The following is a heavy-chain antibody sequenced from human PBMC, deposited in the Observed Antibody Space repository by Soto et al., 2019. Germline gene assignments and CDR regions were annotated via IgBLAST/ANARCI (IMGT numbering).Heavy chain of an antibody. CDR3: ARIRYFAWSKRVYYGMDV. CDR1: GFSLSNARMG. CDR2: IFSNDEK. D-gene: IGHD3-9*01. Sequence: QVTLKESGPVLVKPTETLTLTCTVSGFSLSNARMGVSWIRQPPGKALEWLAHIFSNDEKSYSTSLKSRLTISKETSNSQVVLTMTNMAPVDTATYYFARIRYFAWSKRVYYGMDVWGQGTTVTVSS. J-gene: IGHJ6*02. V-gene: IGHV2-26*01.